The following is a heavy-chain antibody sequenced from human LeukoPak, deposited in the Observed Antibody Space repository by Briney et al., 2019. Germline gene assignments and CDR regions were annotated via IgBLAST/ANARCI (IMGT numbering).Heavy chain of an antibody. CDR3: ARVSEIGGEH. Sequence: ASVKVSCKASGGTFRSYAISWVRQAPGQGLEWMGWINPNSGGTNYAQKFQGRVTMTRDTSISTAYMELSRLRSDDTAVYYCARVSEIGGEHWGQGTLVTVSS. CDR1: GGTFRSYA. V-gene: IGHV1-2*02. CDR2: INPNSGGT. D-gene: IGHD7-27*01. J-gene: IGHJ4*02.